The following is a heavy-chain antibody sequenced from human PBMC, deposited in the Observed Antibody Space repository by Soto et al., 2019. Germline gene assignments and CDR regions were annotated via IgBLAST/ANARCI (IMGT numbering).Heavy chain of an antibody. J-gene: IGHJ6*02. Sequence: EVQLVESGGGLVQPGGSLRLSCAASGFTFSSYSMNWVRQAPGKGLEWVSYISSSSSTIYYADSVKGRFTISSDNAKNSLYLQMNGLRAEDTAVYYCARADSGYAHGYYYYGMDVWGQGTTVTVSS. V-gene: IGHV3-48*01. CDR2: ISSSSSTI. D-gene: IGHD5-12*01. CDR1: GFTFSSYS. CDR3: ARADSGYAHGYYYYGMDV.